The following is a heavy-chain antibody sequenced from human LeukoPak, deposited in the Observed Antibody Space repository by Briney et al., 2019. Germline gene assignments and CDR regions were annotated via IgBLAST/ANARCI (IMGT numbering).Heavy chain of an antibody. CDR1: GFTFSSYA. D-gene: IGHD3-10*01. J-gene: IGHJ4*02. CDR2: ISGSGGST. V-gene: IGHV3-23*01. Sequence: QPGGSLRLSCAASGFTFSSYAMSWVRQPPGKGLECVSSISGSGGSTCHADSVRGRFTISRDNAKNTLFLQMDSLRAEDTAVYYCARGVNTIYAVHDYWGQGTLVTVSS. CDR3: ARGVNTIYAVHDY.